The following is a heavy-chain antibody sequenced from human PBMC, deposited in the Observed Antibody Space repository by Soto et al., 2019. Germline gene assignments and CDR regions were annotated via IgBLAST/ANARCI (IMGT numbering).Heavy chain of an antibody. Sequence: EVQLVESGGGLVQPGGSLRLSCAASGFTSSYFHWFRQPPGKGLVWVSRINSDGSSTSYADSVKGRFTISRDNAKNTLYLQMDSLRAEDTAVYYCSRGPHGYSDGDSWGQGTLFTVSS. D-gene: IGHD5-18*01. CDR1: GFTSSYF. CDR2: INSDGSST. V-gene: IGHV3-74*01. CDR3: SRGPHGYSDGDS. J-gene: IGHJ5*01.